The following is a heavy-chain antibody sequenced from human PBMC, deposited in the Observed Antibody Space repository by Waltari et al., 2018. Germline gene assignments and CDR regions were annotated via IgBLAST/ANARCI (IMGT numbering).Heavy chain of an antibody. CDR3: ARGDSSSSGGCDY. CDR1: GGTFSSST. CDR2: IIPILVIA. V-gene: IGHV1-69*02. Sequence: QVQLVQSGAEVKKPGSSVKVSCKASGGTFSSSTLSWVRQGTGQGLEWMGRIIPILVIANYAQKCQGRVTITADKSTSTAYMELSSLRSEDTAGYYCARGDSSSSGGCDYWGQGTLVTVSS. D-gene: IGHD6-6*01. J-gene: IGHJ4*02.